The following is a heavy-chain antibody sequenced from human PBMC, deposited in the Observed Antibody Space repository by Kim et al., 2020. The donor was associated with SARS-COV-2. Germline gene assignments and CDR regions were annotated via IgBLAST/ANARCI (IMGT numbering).Heavy chain of an antibody. CDR3: ATGYCSSTSCYGFSEYFQH. J-gene: IGHJ1*01. CDR2: IYHSGST. V-gene: IGHV4-4*02. CDR1: GGSISSSNW. Sequence: SETLSLTCAVSGGSISSSNWWSWVRQPPGKGLEWIGEIYHSGSTNYNPSLKSRVTISVDKSKNQFSLKLSSVTAADTAVYYCATGYCSSTSCYGFSEYFQHWGQGTLVTVSS. D-gene: IGHD2-2*01.